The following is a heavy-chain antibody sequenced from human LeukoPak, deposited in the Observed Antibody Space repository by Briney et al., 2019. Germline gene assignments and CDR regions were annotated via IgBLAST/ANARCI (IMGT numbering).Heavy chain of an antibody. J-gene: IGHJ4*02. V-gene: IGHV3-23*01. Sequence: GGSLRLSCAASGFTFSSYAMSWVRQAPGKGLEWVSAISGSGGSTYYADSMKGRFTISRDNSKNTLYLQMNSLRAEDTAVYYCAKYSGYDLDYFDYWGQGTLVTVSS. CDR3: AKYSGYDLDYFDY. D-gene: IGHD5-12*01. CDR1: GFTFSSYA. CDR2: ISGSGGST.